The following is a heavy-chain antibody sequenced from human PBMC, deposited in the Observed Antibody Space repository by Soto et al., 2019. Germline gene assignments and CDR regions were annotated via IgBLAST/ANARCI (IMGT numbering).Heavy chain of an antibody. D-gene: IGHD4-17*01. V-gene: IGHV2-26*01. Sequence: ETLSLTCTVSGASVSSATHYWNWIRQPPGKALEWLAHIFSDNERSYSTSLQGRLTISKDTSGSQVVLSMTNVDPVDTATYYCARMNVDSYQFYYAMDVWGQGTTVTVSS. CDR3: ARMNVDSYQFYYAMDV. CDR2: IFSDNER. J-gene: IGHJ6*02. CDR1: GASVSSATHY.